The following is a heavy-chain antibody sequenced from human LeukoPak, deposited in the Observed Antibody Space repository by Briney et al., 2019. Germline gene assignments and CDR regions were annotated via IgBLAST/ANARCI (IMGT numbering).Heavy chain of an antibody. CDR3: ARDGEAYGWNYAFDY. J-gene: IGHJ4*02. CDR1: GFTFSSYA. CDR2: INNSGGST. Sequence: GGSLRLSCAASGFTFSSYAMNWVRQAPGKGLAWVSGINNSGGSTYYADSVKGRFTISRDNAKNSLYLQMNSLRAEDTAVYYCARDGEAYGWNYAFDYWGQGTLVTVSS. D-gene: IGHD1-7*01. V-gene: IGHV3-23*01.